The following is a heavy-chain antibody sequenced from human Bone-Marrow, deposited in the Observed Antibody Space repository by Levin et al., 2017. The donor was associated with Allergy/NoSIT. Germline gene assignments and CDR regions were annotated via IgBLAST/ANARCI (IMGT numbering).Heavy chain of an antibody. CDR3: ARAGGYCASGSGYHYFDY. CDR2: ISSSGSTI. V-gene: IGHV3-48*03. D-gene: IGHD2-15*01. Sequence: GGSLRLSCAASGFTFSSYEMDWVRQAPGKGLEWVSYISSSGSTIYYADSVNGRFTISRDNAKNSLYLQMNSLRAEDTAVYYCARAGGYCASGSGYHYFDYWGQGTLVTVSS. CDR1: GFTFSSYE. J-gene: IGHJ4*02.